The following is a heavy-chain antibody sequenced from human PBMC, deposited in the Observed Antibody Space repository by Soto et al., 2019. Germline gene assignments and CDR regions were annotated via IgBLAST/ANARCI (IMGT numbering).Heavy chain of an antibody. Sequence: EVQLVESGGGLVQPGGSLRLSCAASGFTFSSYWMSWVRQTPGEGLEWVANMNQDGSEKYYVDSMKGRFTISRDNAKNSRYRQMNSLRAEDTAGYYCARDRVGTTRDKAPDFWGQGTLVTVSS. D-gene: IGHD1-26*01. V-gene: IGHV3-7*01. J-gene: IGHJ4*02. CDR2: MNQDGSEK. CDR1: GFTFSSYW. CDR3: ARDRVGTTRDKAPDF.